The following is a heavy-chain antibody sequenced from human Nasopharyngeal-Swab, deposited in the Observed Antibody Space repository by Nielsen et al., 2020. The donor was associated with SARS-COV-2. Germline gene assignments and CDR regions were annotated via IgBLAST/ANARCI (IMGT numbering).Heavy chain of an antibody. J-gene: IGHJ3*02. CDR3: ARGYCSSTSGYWDPRGDAFDI. Sequence: WIRQPPGKGLEWIGSIYYSGSTYYNPSLKSRVTISVDTSKNQFSLKLSSVIAADTAVYYCARGYCSSTSGYWDPRGDAFDIWGQGTMVTVSS. D-gene: IGHD2-2*01. V-gene: IGHV4-39*07. CDR2: IYYSGST.